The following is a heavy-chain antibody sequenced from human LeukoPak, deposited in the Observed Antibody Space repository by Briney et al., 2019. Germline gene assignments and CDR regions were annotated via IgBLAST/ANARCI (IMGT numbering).Heavy chain of an antibody. V-gene: IGHV4-59*08. CDR1: GVSLSSYY. D-gene: IGHD5-18*01. J-gene: IGHJ4*02. CDR2: IYYSGST. Sequence: SETLSLTCTVSGVSLSSYYWSWIRQPPGKGLEWIGYIYYSGSTNYIPTLKSRVALSVDTSKNQFSLELSSVTAADTGVYYCARFGHSYGLDYWGQGTLVTVSS. CDR3: ARFGHSYGLDY.